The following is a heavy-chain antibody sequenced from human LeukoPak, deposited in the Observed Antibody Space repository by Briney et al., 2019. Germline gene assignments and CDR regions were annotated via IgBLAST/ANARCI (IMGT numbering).Heavy chain of an antibody. CDR1: GFTFSSYS. Sequence: GGSLRLSCAASGFTFSSYSMNWVRQAPGKGLEWVAVISYDGSNKYYADSVKGRFTISRDNSKNTLYLQMNSLRAEDTAVYYCARGGYPDSDFDYWGQGTLVTVSS. CDR3: ARGGYPDSDFDY. J-gene: IGHJ4*02. CDR2: ISYDGSNK. D-gene: IGHD3-22*01. V-gene: IGHV3-30*03.